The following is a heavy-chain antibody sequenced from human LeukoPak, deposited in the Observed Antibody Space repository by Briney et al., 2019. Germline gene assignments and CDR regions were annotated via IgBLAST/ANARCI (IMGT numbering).Heavy chain of an antibody. CDR1: GGTFSSYA. J-gene: IGHJ6*03. V-gene: IGHV1-69*05. Sequence: ASVKVSCKASGGTFSSYAISWVRQAPGQGLEWMGGIIPIFGTANYAQKFQGRVTITTDESTSTAYMELSSLRSEDTAVYYCATRYDYSNYGYYYYHYMDVWGKGTTVTVSS. D-gene: IGHD4-11*01. CDR2: IIPIFGTA. CDR3: ATRYDYSNYGYYYYHYMDV.